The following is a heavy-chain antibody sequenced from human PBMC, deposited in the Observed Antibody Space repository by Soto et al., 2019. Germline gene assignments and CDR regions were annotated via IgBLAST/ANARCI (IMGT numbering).Heavy chain of an antibody. Sequence: GGSLRLSCAASGFTFSSYAMSWVRQAPGKGLEWVSAISGSGGSTYYADSVKGRFTISRDNSKNTLYLQMNSLRAEDTAVYYCAKRVKPTGFYCSGGSCHCADFDYWGQGTLVTVSS. D-gene: IGHD2-15*01. CDR2: ISGSGGST. CDR1: GFTFSSYA. CDR3: AKRVKPTGFYCSGGSCHCADFDY. J-gene: IGHJ4*02. V-gene: IGHV3-23*01.